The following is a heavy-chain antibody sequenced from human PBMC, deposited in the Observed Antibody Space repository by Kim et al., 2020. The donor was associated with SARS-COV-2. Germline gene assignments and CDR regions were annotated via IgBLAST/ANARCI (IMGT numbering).Heavy chain of an antibody. V-gene: IGHV1-58*02. J-gene: IGHJ6*02. CDR2: IVVGSGNT. D-gene: IGHD6-19*01. Sequence: SVKVSCKASGFTFTSSAMQWVRQARGQRLEWIGWIVVGSGNTNYAQKFQERVTITRDMSTSTAYMELSSLRSEDTAVYYCAAPGGGWYRYYYGMDVWRQGTTVTVSS. CDR1: GFTFTSSA. CDR3: AAPGGGWYRYYYGMDV.